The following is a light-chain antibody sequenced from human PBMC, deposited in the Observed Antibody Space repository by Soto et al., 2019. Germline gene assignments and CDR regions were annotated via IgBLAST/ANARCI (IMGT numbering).Light chain of an antibody. Sequence: QSALTQPASVSGSPGQSITISCSGTSSDIGGYNYVSWYQQYPGKAPKLIIFDVSSRPSGVSNRFSGSKSVNTASLTISGLQAEDEADYYCTSYTSTSTLYVFGTGTKLTVL. CDR3: TSYTSTSTLYV. J-gene: IGLJ1*01. CDR1: SSDIGGYNY. V-gene: IGLV2-14*01. CDR2: DVS.